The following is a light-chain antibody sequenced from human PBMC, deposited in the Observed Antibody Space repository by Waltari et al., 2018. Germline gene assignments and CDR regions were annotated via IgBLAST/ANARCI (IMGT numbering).Light chain of an antibody. CDR3: TSYRGSTSLV. CDR2: DVR. J-gene: IGLJ2*01. CDR1: RADLGPYHS. Sequence: QSALTQPASVSGSPGQSTTISCTATRADLGPYHSVPWYRQSPGAAPKLIIYDVRNRPSEISVRFSGSKSGNTASLTISGLQAEDEAVYYCTSYRGSTSLVFGGGTKLTV. V-gene: IGLV2-14*01.